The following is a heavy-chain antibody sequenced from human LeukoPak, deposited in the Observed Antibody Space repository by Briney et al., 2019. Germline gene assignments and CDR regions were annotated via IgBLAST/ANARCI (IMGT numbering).Heavy chain of an antibody. CDR3: ARGLVAARNYFDY. CDR2: IYHSGST. J-gene: IGHJ4*02. D-gene: IGHD6-6*01. Sequence: SETLSLTCAVSGGSISSGGYSWSWIRQPPGKGLEWIGYIYHSGSTYYNPSLKSRVTISVDRSKNQFSLKLSSVTAADTAVYYCARGLVAARNYFDYWGQGTLVTVSS. CDR1: GGSISSGGYS. V-gene: IGHV4-30-2*01.